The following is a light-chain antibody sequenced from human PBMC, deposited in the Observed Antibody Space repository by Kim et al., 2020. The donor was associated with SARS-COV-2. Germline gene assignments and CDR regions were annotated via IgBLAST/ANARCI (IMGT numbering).Light chain of an antibody. V-gene: IGLV3-1*01. CDR3: QAWDNNKGV. CDR2: QDT. CDR1: KLGDKY. Sequence: SYELTQPPSVSVSPGQTASITCSGDKLGDKYACWYQEKPGQSPVLVIYQDTKRPSGIPERFSGSNSGNTATLTISGTQAMDEADYYCQAWDNNKGVFGGG. J-gene: IGLJ3*02.